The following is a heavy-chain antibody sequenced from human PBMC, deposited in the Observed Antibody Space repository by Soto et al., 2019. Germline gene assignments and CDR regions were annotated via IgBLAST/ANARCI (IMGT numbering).Heavy chain of an antibody. CDR2: IFYSGNS. CDR1: GGSIRGGDYY. CDR3: ARLSCLYYTSDYGGYYFDY. Sequence: QVQLQESGPGLVKPSQTLSLTCTVSGGSIRGGDYYWSWIRQHPGKGLEWIGYIFYSGNSFYNPSFKSGVTILVDTSKNHFSLQLSSVTAADTAIYCCARLSCLYYTSDYGGYYFDYWGQGTLVSVSS. V-gene: IGHV4-31*03. J-gene: IGHJ4*02. D-gene: IGHD3-10*01.